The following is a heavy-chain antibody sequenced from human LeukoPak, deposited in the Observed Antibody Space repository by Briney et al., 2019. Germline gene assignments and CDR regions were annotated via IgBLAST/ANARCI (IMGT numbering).Heavy chain of an antibody. Sequence: GESLKISCKGAAYRFRNYWSAWVRQRAGEDVEGMGIIYPDDSDTRYSPAFQDLVTISADNSISTAYLQRTSLQASDTAIYYCARREKTYFDYRGQRSLVTVSS. CDR1: AYRFRNYW. CDR3: ARREKTYFDY. J-gene: IGHJ4*02. CDR2: IYPDDSDT. V-gene: IGHV5-51*01.